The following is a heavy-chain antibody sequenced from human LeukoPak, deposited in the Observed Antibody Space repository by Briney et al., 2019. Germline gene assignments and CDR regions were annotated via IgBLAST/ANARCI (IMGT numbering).Heavy chain of an antibody. CDR2: IAHDESYN. CDR1: GLTFSNYG. V-gene: IGHV3-30*03. CDR3: ATDWTSKEGRMFDS. Sequence: GGSLRLSCVGSGLTFSNYGLHWVRQPPGKGLEWVAVIAHDESYNNYADSVRGRFTISRDNARNTMFLQMNSLRVEDTAVYYCATDWTSKEGRMFDSWGQGSLVTVSS. J-gene: IGHJ4*02. D-gene: IGHD3/OR15-3a*01.